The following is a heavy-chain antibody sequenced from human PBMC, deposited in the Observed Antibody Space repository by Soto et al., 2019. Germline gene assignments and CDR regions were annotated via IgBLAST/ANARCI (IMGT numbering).Heavy chain of an antibody. V-gene: IGHV3-30-3*01. CDR1: GFTFSSYA. CDR2: ISYDGSNK. J-gene: IGHJ5*02. Sequence: GGSLRLSCAASGFTFSSYAMHWVRQAPGKGLEWVAVISYDGSNKYYADSVKGRFTISRDNSKNTLYLQMNSLRAEDTAVYYCARDLFHYDLSSDWFDPWGQATLVTVSS. CDR3: ARDLFHYDLSSDWFDP. D-gene: IGHD3-10*02.